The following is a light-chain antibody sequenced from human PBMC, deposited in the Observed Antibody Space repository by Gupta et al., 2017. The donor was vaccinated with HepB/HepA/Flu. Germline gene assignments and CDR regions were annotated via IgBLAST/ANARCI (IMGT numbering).Light chain of an antibody. Sequence: EIVLTQSPGTLSLSPGERATVSCRASQSVSNNYLAWYQQKPGQAPRLLIYGVSSRATGIPDRVSGSGSGKDFTLTISRMEPEDFAVYYCQQYETLPRTFGQGTKVEIK. CDR3: QQYETLPRT. CDR1: QSVSNNY. J-gene: IGKJ1*01. CDR2: GVS. V-gene: IGKV3-20*01.